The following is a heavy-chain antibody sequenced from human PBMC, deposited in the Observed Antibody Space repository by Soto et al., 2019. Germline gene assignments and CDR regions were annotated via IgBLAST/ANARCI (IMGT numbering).Heavy chain of an antibody. J-gene: IGHJ3*02. V-gene: IGHV4-59*01. D-gene: IGHD2-21*01. CDR1: GGSISSYY. CDR3: ARDRCGGDCYSFLGGAFDI. Sequence: PSETLSLTCTVSGGSISSYYWSWIRQPPGKGLEWIGYIYYSGSTNYNPSLKSRVTISVDTSKNQFSLKLSSVTAADTAVYYCARDRCGGDCYSFLGGAFDIWGQGTMVTVS. CDR2: IYYSGST.